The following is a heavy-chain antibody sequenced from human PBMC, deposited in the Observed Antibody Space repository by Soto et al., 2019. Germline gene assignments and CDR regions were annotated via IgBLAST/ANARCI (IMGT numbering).Heavy chain of an antibody. CDR3: AKNPGYYYDSTGYHFDY. D-gene: IGHD3-22*01. CDR1: EFTFSNYA. V-gene: IGHV3-23*01. Sequence: EVQLLESGGGLVQPGGSLRLSCAASEFTFSNYAMSWVRQAPGKGLEWVSAISYGGGTTYYADSVKGRFTISRDNSKNILYLQMNSLRVEDTAVYYCAKNPGYYYDSTGYHFDYWGQGTLVTVSS. CDR2: ISYGGGTT. J-gene: IGHJ4*02.